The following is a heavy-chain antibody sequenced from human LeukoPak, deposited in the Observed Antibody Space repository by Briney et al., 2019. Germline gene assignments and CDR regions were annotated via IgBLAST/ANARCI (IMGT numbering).Heavy chain of an antibody. J-gene: IGHJ4*02. Sequence: ASVKVSCKTSGYTFTNYDINWVRQATGQGLEWMGWINPKSGRTGYAQKFQGRVTFTRNTSISTAYMELNNLRSDDTAVYYCATAGGSGWYYYFDYWGQGTLVTVSS. CDR1: GYTFTNYD. CDR3: ATAGGSGWYYYFDY. CDR2: INPKSGRT. V-gene: IGHV1-8*03. D-gene: IGHD6-19*01.